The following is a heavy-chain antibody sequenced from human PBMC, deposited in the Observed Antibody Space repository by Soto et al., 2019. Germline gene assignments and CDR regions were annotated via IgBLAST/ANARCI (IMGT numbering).Heavy chain of an antibody. J-gene: IGHJ6*02. D-gene: IGHD2-8*01. CDR3: ARGYCTNGVCYVMDYYYYYGMDV. V-gene: IGHV4-39*01. Sequence: SETLSLTCTVSGGSISSSSYYWGWIRQPPGKGLEWIGSIYYSGSTYYNPSLKSRVTISVDTSKNQFSLKLSSVTAADTAVYYCARGYCTNGVCYVMDYYYYYGMDVWGQGTTVTVSS. CDR1: GGSISSSSYY. CDR2: IYYSGST.